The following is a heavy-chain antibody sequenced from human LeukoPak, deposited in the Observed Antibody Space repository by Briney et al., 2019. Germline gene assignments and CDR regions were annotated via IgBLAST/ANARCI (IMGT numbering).Heavy chain of an antibody. D-gene: IGHD2-21*01. J-gene: IGHJ4*02. CDR2: ISSSGSII. CDR3: ARSFLPTCGGETEDCHPDY. V-gene: IGHV3-48*01. Sequence: QTGGSLRLSCAASGFTSSSYSMNWVRQAPGKGLEWVSYISSSGSIIYYADSVKGRFTISRDTAKNSLYLQMNSLRGEDTAVYSCARSFLPTCGGETEDCHPDYWGQGTLVTVSS. CDR1: GFTSSSYS.